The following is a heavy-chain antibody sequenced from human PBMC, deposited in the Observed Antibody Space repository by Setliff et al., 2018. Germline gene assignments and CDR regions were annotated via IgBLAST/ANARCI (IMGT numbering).Heavy chain of an antibody. Sequence: GGSLRLSCAASGFTFDDYGMSWVRQAPGKGLEWVSGINWNGGSTGYADSVKGRFTISRDNAKNSLYLQMTSLRAEDTAIYYCAKRYNRWYYFDFWGQGTLVTVSS. J-gene: IGHJ4*02. CDR3: AKRYNRWYYFDF. CDR1: GFTFDDYG. D-gene: IGHD1-20*01. V-gene: IGHV3-20*04. CDR2: INWNGGST.